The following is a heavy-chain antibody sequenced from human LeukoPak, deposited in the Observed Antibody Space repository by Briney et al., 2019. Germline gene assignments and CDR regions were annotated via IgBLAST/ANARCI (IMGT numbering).Heavy chain of an antibody. Sequence: GESLKISCKGSGYSFTSYWISWVRQMPGKGLEWMGRIDPSDSYTNYSPSFQGQVTISADKSISTAYLQWSSLKASDTAMYYCARQIKTYSSPDYWGQGTLVTVSS. CDR1: GYSFTSYW. CDR2: IDPSDSYT. D-gene: IGHD6-13*01. CDR3: ARQIKTYSSPDY. V-gene: IGHV5-10-1*04. J-gene: IGHJ4*02.